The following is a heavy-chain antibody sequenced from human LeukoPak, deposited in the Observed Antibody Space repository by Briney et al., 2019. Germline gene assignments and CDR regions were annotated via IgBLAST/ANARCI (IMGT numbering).Heavy chain of an antibody. J-gene: IGHJ4*02. CDR2: ISWNSGSI. CDR3: AKEAHYGSGSYWGYFDY. V-gene: IGHV3-9*01. Sequence: GRSLRLPCAASGFTFDDYAMHWVRQAPGKGLEWVSGISWNSGSIGYADSVKGRFTISRDNAKNSLYLQMNSLRAEDTALYYCAKEAHYGSGSYWGYFDYWGQGTLVTVSS. D-gene: IGHD3-10*01. CDR1: GFTFDDYA.